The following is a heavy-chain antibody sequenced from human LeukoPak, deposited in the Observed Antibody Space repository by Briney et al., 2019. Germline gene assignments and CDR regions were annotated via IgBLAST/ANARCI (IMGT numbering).Heavy chain of an antibody. D-gene: IGHD1-26*01. V-gene: IGHV3-23*01. CDR1: GFTFSTYG. Sequence: PGGSLRLSCAASGFTFSTYGMSWVRQAPGKWLEWVSGISGSGGSRFYTDSVKGRFTISRDNSKNTLYLQMNSLRAEDTAVYYCAKLREWELPDLFDYWGQGTLVTVSS. CDR3: AKLREWELPDLFDY. CDR2: ISGSGGSR. J-gene: IGHJ4*02.